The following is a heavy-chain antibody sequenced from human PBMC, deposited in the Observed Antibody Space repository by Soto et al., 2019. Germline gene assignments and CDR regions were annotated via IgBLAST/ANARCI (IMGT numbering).Heavy chain of an antibody. V-gene: IGHV4-4*02. CDR3: ASHLTMTGTRGFDH. D-gene: IGHD3-9*01. Sequence: QVQLQESGPGLVKPSGTLSLTCAVSSGSIFRSNWWSWVRQPPGKGLEWIGETRNSGGANYNPSLKSRVTIAVDKATNQFFLNLNSMTAADTAVYYCASHLTMTGTRGFDHWGLGTLVTVSS. J-gene: IGHJ4*02. CDR2: TRNSGGA. CDR1: SGSIFRSNW.